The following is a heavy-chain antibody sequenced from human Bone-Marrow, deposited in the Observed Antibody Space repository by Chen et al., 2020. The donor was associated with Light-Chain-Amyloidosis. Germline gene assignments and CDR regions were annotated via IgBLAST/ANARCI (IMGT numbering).Heavy chain of an antibody. CDR3: ARHNYGYSPPYYFYY. V-gene: IGHV4-39*01. CDR2: FSYGETT. CDR1: GGSMSSSRYY. Sequence: QVQLQESGPGLVKPSETLSLTCAVSGGSMSSSRYYWGWIRQAPGQGLEWIAIFSYGETTYYNPSLKSRVTISVDTSKNQFSLKLSSVTAADTAVYYCARHNYGYSPPYYFYYWGQGTLVTVSS. J-gene: IGHJ4*02. D-gene: IGHD5-18*01.